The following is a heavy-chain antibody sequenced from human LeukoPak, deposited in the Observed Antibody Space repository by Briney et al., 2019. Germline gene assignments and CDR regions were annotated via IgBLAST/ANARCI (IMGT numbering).Heavy chain of an antibody. CDR3: ARGTHYYDSSGYYSGGLGY. J-gene: IGHJ4*02. V-gene: IGHV3-30*04. CDR2: ISNDGSDK. CDR1: GLAFSNYA. Sequence: GRSLRLSCAASGLAFSNYAMHWVRQAPGKGLECVAVISNDGSDKYYADSVKGRVTISRDNSEKTLDLQMNGLKAEETAVYYCARGTHYYDSSGYYSGGLGYWGRGTLVTVSS. D-gene: IGHD3-22*01.